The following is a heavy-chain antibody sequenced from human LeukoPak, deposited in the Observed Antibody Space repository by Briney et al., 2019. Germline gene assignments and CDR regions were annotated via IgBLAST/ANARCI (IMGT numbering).Heavy chain of an antibody. Sequence: SETLSLTCTVSGGYISSYYWSWIRQPPGRGLEWVGYIYYSGGTNYNPSLKSRVTISVDTSKNQFSLNLTSVTAADTAVYYCARAYNESSSPFLGWGQGTLVTVSS. CDR3: ARAYNESSSPFLG. D-gene: IGHD3-22*01. J-gene: IGHJ4*02. CDR2: IYYSGGT. CDR1: GGYISSYY. V-gene: IGHV4-59*01.